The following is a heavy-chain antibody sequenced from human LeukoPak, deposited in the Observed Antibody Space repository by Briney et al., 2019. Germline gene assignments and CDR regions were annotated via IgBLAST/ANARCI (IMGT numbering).Heavy chain of an antibody. CDR2: ISAYNGNT. D-gene: IGHD4-23*01. CDR1: GYTFTSYG. J-gene: IGHJ4*02. CDR3: ARRQKYGGNPDY. V-gene: IGHV1-18*01. Sequence: ASVKVSCKASGYTFTSYGISWVRQAPGQGLEWMGWISAYNGNTNYAQKLQGRVTMTTDTSTSTAYMELRSLRSDNTAVYYCARRQKYGGNPDYWGQGTLVTVSS.